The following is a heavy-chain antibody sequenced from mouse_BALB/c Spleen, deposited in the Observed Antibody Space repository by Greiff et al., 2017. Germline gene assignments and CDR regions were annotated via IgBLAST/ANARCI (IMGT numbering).Heavy chain of an antibody. V-gene: IGHV5-9-4*01. CDR3: ARDLVFITTATETY. CDR2: ISSGGSYT. D-gene: IGHD1-2*01. CDR1: GFTFSSYA. Sequence: DVMLVESGGGLVKPGGSLKLSCAASGFTFSSYAMSWVRQSPEKRLEWVAEISSGGSYTYYPDTVTGRFTISRDNAKNTLYLEMSSLRSEDTAMYYCARDLVFITTATETYWGQGTLVTVSA. J-gene: IGHJ3*01.